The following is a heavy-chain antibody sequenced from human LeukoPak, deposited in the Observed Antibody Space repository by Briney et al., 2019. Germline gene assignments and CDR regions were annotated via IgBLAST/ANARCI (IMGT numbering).Heavy chain of an antibody. D-gene: IGHD3-16*02. J-gene: IGHJ4*02. CDR1: GFTFSSYS. CDR3: ARGMSMITFGGVIAPDFDY. CDR2: ISSSSSYI. Sequence: GGSLRLSCAASGFTFSSYSMNWVRQAPGKGLEWVSSISSSSSYIYYADSVKGRFTISRDNAKNSLYLQMNSLRAEDTAVYYCARGMSMITFGGVIAPDFDYWGQGTLVTVSS. V-gene: IGHV3-21*01.